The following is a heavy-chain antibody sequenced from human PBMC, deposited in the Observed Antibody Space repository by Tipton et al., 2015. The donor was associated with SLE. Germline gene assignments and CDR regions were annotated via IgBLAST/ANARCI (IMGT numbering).Heavy chain of an antibody. CDR1: GGSISNYY. V-gene: IGHV4-59*01. Sequence: TLSLTCTVSGGSISNYYWSWIRQSPGKGLEWIGEINHSGSTNYNPSLKSRVTISVDTSKNQFSLKLSSVTAADTAVYYCARAGLGYTYYYYMDVWGKGTTVTVSS. J-gene: IGHJ6*03. D-gene: IGHD5-18*01. CDR2: INHSGST. CDR3: ARAGLGYTYYYYMDV.